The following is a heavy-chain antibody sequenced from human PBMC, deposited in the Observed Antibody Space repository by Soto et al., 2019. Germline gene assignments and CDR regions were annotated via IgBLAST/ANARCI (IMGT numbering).Heavy chain of an antibody. CDR3: VKNSGWFNT. J-gene: IGHJ5*02. CDR2: IDGSGGIT. Sequence: QLLKSGGGLVQPGGSLTLSCAASGFTFVTTDMSWVRQAPGEGLEWVSTIDGSGGITYYADSVKGRFTISRDNSRNTVYLQMNSLRGDDTALYYCVKNSGWFNTWGQGALVTVSS. D-gene: IGHD3-10*01. CDR1: GFTFVTTD. V-gene: IGHV3-23*01.